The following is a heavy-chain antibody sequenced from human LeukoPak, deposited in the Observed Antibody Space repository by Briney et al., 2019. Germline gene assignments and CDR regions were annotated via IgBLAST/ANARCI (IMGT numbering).Heavy chain of an antibody. CDR3: ARVSGSYGDPRAAFDI. CDR1: GFTFSDYY. D-gene: IGHD4-17*01. V-gene: IGHV3-11*04. CDR2: ISSSGSTI. J-gene: IGHJ3*02. Sequence: GGSLRLSSAASGFTFSDYYMSWIRQAPGKGLEWVSYISSSGSTIYYADSVKGRFTISRDNAKNSLYLQMNSLRAEDTAVYYCARVSGSYGDPRAAFDIWGQGTMVTVSS.